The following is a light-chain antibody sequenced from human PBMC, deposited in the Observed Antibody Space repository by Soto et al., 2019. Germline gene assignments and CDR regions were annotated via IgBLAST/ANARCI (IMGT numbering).Light chain of an antibody. Sequence: EIVLTQSPATLSLSPGERATLSCRASQSVSNFLAWYQQIPGQAPSLLIYDTSTRATGVPARFSGSRSGTEFTLTINSLQSEDFAVYYCQRYKNWPLTFGGGTKVDIK. CDR1: QSVSNF. J-gene: IGKJ4*01. CDR2: DTS. V-gene: IGKV3-15*01. CDR3: QRYKNWPLT.